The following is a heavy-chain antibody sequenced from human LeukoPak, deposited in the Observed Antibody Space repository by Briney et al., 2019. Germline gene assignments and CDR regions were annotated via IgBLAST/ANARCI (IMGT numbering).Heavy chain of an antibody. Sequence: SETLSLTCAVYGGSFSGYYWSWIRQPPGKGLEWIGEINHSGSTNYNPSLKSRVTISVNASKNQFSLKLSSVTAADTAVYYCARWVLTGTTGYFDYWGQGTLVTVSS. J-gene: IGHJ4*02. CDR2: INHSGST. D-gene: IGHD3-9*01. CDR3: ARWVLTGTTGYFDY. CDR1: GGSFSGYY. V-gene: IGHV4-34*01.